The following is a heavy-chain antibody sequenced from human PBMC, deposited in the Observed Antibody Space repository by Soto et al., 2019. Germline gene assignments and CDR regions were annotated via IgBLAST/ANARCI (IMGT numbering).Heavy chain of an antibody. CDR2: ISAYNGNT. D-gene: IGHD1-26*01. CDR1: GYTFTNYG. V-gene: IGHV1-18*01. Sequence: ASVKVSCKASGYTFTNYGISWVRQAPGQGLEWMGWISAYNGNTKYAQKLQGRVTMTTDTSTSTAYMELRSLRSDDTAVYYCARDAAVGLFDYWGKGTLVTVSS. J-gene: IGHJ4*02. CDR3: ARDAAVGLFDY.